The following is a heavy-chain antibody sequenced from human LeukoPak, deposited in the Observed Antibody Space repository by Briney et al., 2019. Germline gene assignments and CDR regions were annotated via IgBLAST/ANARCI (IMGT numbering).Heavy chain of an antibody. V-gene: IGHV3-53*01. CDR1: GFIVNTYY. CDR2: IYSDGST. J-gene: IGHJ6*03. D-gene: IGHD6-6*01. CDR3: ARASYYYMDV. Sequence: PGGSLRLSCAASGFIVNTYYMSWVRQAPGKGLEWVSIIYSDGSTYYADSVKGRFTISRDNAKNSLYLQMNSLRAEDTAVYYCARASYYYMDVWGKGTTVTVSS.